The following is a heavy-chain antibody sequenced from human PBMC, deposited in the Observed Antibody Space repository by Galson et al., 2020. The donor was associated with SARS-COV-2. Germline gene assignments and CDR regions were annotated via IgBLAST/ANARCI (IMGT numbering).Heavy chain of an antibody. CDR3: ARRITAAGTRWFDP. D-gene: IGHD6-13*01. J-gene: IGHJ5*02. V-gene: IGHV5-51*01. CDR2: IYPGDSDT. Sequence: GESLKISCQGSGYTFTSYWIGWVRQMPGKGLEWMGIIYPGDSDTRYSPSFQGQVTISVDKSINTAYLQWSSLKASDTAIYYCARRITAAGTRWFDPWGQGTLVTVSS. CDR1: GYTFTSYW.